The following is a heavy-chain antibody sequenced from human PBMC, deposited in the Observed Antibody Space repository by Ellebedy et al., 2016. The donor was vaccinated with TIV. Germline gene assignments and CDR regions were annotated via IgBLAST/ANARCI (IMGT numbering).Heavy chain of an antibody. V-gene: IGHV1-8*01. J-gene: IGHJ4*02. D-gene: IGHD3-22*01. CDR1: GYTFTSYD. CDR2: TNPDSGDT. CDR3: ARLNHYYHSSGYYRLYYFDY. Sequence: ASVKVSCXASGYTFTSYDINWVRQAPGQGLEWMGWTNPDSGDTVYSQRFQGRVTMTRNTSIYTAYMELSSLRSEDTAVYYCARLNHYYHSSGYYRLYYFDYWGQGILVTVSS.